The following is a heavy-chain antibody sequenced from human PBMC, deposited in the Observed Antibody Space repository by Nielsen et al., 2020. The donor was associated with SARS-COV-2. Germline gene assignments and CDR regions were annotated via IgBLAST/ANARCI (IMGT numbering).Heavy chain of an antibody. V-gene: IGHV3-53*04. Sequence: GESLKISCAASGFTVSSNYMSWVRQAPGKGLEWVSVIYSGGSTYYADSVKGRFTISRHNSKNTLYLQMNSLRAEGTAVYYCARGNSSGWSYYFDYWGQGTLVTVSS. CDR1: GFTVSSNY. J-gene: IGHJ4*02. D-gene: IGHD6-19*01. CDR2: IYSGGST. CDR3: ARGNSSGWSYYFDY.